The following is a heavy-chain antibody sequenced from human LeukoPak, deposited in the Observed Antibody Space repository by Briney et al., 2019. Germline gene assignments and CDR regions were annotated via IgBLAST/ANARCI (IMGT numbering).Heavy chain of an antibody. D-gene: IGHD6-6*01. CDR1: GGSFSGYY. CDR3: ASFVLSDAFDI. CDR2: INYSGRT. Sequence: SETLSLTCAVYGGSFSGYYWSWIRQPPGKGQEWIGEINYSGRTNYNPSLKSRVTIRVDTSKNQFSLELSSVTAADTAVYYCASFVLSDAFDIWGQGTMVTVSP. J-gene: IGHJ3*02. V-gene: IGHV4-34*01.